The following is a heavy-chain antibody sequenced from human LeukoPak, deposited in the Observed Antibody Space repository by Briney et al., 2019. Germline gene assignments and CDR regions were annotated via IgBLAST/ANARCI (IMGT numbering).Heavy chain of an antibody. CDR3: AKGVGYCSGGSCQQFDY. J-gene: IGHJ4*02. CDR2: ISGSGVST. CDR1: GFSFSNYG. V-gene: IGHV3-23*01. D-gene: IGHD2-15*01. Sequence: GGSLRLSCAASGFSFSNYGMSWVRQAPGKGLEWVSAISGSGVSTYYTDSVKGRFTISRDNSKNTLYLQMNSLRAEDTAVYYCAKGVGYCSGGSCQQFDYWGQGTLVTVSS.